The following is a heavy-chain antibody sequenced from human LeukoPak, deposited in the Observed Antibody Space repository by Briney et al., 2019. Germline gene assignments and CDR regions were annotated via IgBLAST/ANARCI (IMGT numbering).Heavy chain of an antibody. CDR2: IYYSGTT. D-gene: IGHD6-13*01. V-gene: IGHV4-39*07. CDR1: FGSISTTNYY. Sequence: SETLSLTCSVSFGSISTTNYYWGWIRQPPGKGLEWIGSIYYSGTTYYDPSLKSRVTISVDTSKNQFSLKLSSVTAADTAVYYCARAARIAAVLAPFDPWGQGTLVTVSS. CDR3: ARAARIAAVLAPFDP. J-gene: IGHJ5*02.